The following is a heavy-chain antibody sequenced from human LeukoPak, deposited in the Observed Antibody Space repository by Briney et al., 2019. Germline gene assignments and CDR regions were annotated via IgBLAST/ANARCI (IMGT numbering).Heavy chain of an antibody. CDR2: IYHSGST. V-gene: IGHV4-30-2*01. J-gene: IGHJ5*02. Sequence: SENLSLTCAVSGGSISSGGYSWSWIRQPPGKGLEWIGYIYHSGSTYYNPSLKSRVTISVDRSKNQFSLKLSSVTAADTAVYYCARAIVVVVAATWFDPWGQGTLVTVSS. D-gene: IGHD2-15*01. CDR1: GGSISSGGYS. CDR3: ARAIVVVVAATWFDP.